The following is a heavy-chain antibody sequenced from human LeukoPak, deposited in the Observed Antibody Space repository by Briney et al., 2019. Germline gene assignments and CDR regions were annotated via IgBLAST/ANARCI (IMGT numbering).Heavy chain of an antibody. Sequence: ETLSLTCTVSGGSISSYYWSWIRQPPGKGLEWIGYIYYSGSTNYNPSLKSRVTISVDTSKNQFSLKLSSVTAADTAVYYCARVYYDSSGYYLLDYWGQRTPVTVSS. V-gene: IGHV4-59*01. CDR1: GGSISSYY. CDR3: ARVYYDSSGYYLLDY. J-gene: IGHJ4*02. CDR2: IYYSGST. D-gene: IGHD3-22*01.